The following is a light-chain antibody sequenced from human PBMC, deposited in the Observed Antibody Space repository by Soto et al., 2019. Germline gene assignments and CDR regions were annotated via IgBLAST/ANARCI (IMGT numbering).Light chain of an antibody. CDR1: SNGVGGYNY. V-gene: IGLV2-14*01. J-gene: IGLJ3*02. Sequence: QSVLTQPASMSGSPGQSITISCTGTSNGVGGYNYVSWYQQHPGKAPKLMIFEVSNRPSGVSNRFSGSKSGNTASLTISGLQTEDEAYYYCCSYTSTNSRVFGGGTKLTVL. CDR3: CSYTSTNSRV. CDR2: EVS.